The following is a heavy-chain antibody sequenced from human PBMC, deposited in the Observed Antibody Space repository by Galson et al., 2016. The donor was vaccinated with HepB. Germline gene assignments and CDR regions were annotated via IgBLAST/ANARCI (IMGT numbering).Heavy chain of an antibody. Sequence: SVKVSCKASGGTFSNYAISWVRQAPGQGLEWMGGIIPVLDIANYVQKLKDRVTMTTDKSTTTAYMELNSLRSEDPAGYDRARTSYESGIPRPVYHYYDMDVWGQGTTVTVSS. V-gene: IGHV1-69*10. D-gene: IGHD2-21*01. J-gene: IGHJ6*02. CDR3: ARTSYESGIPRPVYHYYDMDV. CDR2: IIPVLDIA. CDR1: GGTFSNYA.